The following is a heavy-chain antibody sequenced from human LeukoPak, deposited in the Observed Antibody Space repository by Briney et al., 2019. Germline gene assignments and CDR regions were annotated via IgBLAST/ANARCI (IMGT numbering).Heavy chain of an antibody. D-gene: IGHD3-22*01. CDR1: GFSFSNYY. V-gene: IGHV3-7*01. Sequence: PGGSLRLSCATSGFSFSNYYMAWVRQAPGKGLEWVANIKQDGSEKYYADSVKGRFTISRDNAKNSVYLQMNSLRAEDTAVYYCASGYYYDSSGPPDYFDYWGQGTLVTVSS. J-gene: IGHJ4*02. CDR2: IKQDGSEK. CDR3: ASGYYYDSSGPPDYFDY.